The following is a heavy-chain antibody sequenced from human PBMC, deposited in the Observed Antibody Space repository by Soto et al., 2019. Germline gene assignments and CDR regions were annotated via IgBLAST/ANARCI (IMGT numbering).Heavy chain of an antibody. J-gene: IGHJ4*02. Sequence: EAQLVESGGGLVQPGRSLRLSCVASGFTFDDYAIHWVRQAPGKGLEWVSGISWNGAATGYADSLKGRFTISRDNAKNSLDLQMCSLRTEDTAIYYCANLPLYGSGFDCWGQGTLVTVSS. D-gene: IGHD3-10*01. CDR3: ANLPLYGSGFDC. V-gene: IGHV3-9*01. CDR1: GFTFDDYA. CDR2: ISWNGAAT.